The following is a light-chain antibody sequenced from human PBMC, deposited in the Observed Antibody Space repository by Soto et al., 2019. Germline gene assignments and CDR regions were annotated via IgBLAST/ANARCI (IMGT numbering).Light chain of an antibody. J-gene: IGKJ4*01. CDR2: AAS. CDR3: QQSYNTP. Sequence: DIQMTQSPSSLSASVGDRVTITCRASQSISSYLNWYQQKPGKAPKLLIYAASSLQSGVPSRFSGSGSGTDFTLTISSLQPEDFATFYCQQSYNTPFGGGTKVEIK. V-gene: IGKV1-39*01. CDR1: QSISSY.